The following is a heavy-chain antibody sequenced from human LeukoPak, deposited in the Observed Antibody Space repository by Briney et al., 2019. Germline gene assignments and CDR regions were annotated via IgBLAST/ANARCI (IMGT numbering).Heavy chain of an antibody. D-gene: IGHD3-22*01. CDR1: GYTFTGYY. J-gene: IGHJ4*02. CDR3: AREFFDSSGYYHEYYFDY. CDR2: IIPIFGTA. V-gene: IGHV1-69*05. Sequence: SVKVSCKASGYTFTGYYMHWVRQAPGQGLEWMGRIIPIFGTANYAQKFQGRVTITTDESTSTAYMELSSLRSEDTAVYYCAREFFDSSGYYHEYYFDYWGQGTLVTVSS.